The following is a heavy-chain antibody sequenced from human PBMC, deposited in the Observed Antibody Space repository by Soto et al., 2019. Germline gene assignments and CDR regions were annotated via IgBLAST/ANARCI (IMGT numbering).Heavy chain of an antibody. CDR1: GGSIISDY. D-gene: IGHD1-26*01. J-gene: IGHJ4*02. V-gene: IGHV4-59*01. CDR3: ARVLSGSSLFNY. CDR2: ISYSGST. Sequence: SETLSLTCTVSGGSIISDYWSWIQQPPGKGLEWIGYISYSGSTNYNPSLKSLVTISVDTSKNQFSLNLSSVTAADTAVYYCARVLSGSSLFNYCGEGTMVTV.